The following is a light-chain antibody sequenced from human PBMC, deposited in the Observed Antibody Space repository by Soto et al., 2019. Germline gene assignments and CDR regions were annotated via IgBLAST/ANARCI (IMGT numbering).Light chain of an antibody. CDR2: RAS. V-gene: IGKV1-5*03. CDR3: QQYSTYSPT. J-gene: IGKJ2*01. CDR1: QSISNW. Sequence: DIQMTQSPSTLSASVGDRVTITCRASQSISNWLAWYQQKPGKAPKLLIYRASALESGVPSRFSGSGSGTEFTLTISSLQPDDFANYYCQQYSTYSPTFGQGTKLEI.